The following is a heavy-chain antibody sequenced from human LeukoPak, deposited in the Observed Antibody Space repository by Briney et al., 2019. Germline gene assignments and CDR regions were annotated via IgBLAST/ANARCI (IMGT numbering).Heavy chain of an antibody. V-gene: IGHV3-21*01. CDR3: ARGVGDYGSWFDP. CDR1: GFTFSSYS. J-gene: IGHJ5*02. Sequence: GGSLRLSCAASGFTFSSYSMNWVRQAPWQALEWVSSISSSSSYIYYADSVKGRFTISRDNAKNSLYLQMNSLRAEDTAVYYCARGVGDYGSWFDPWGQGTLVTVSS. D-gene: IGHD4-17*01. CDR2: ISSSSSYI.